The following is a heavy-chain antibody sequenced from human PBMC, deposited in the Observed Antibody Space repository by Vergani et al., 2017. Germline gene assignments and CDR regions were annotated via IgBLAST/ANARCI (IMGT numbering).Heavy chain of an antibody. CDR1: GFTFSSYG. CDR3: AKGEVGVGATSPHFDY. Sequence: QVQLVESGGGVVQPGRSLRVSCAASGFTFSSYGMHWVRQAPGKGLEWVAVISYDGSNKFYADSVKGRFTISRDNSKNTLYLQNNSLRVEDTAVYYCAKGEVGVGATSPHFDYWGQGTLVTVSS. CDR2: ISYDGSNK. V-gene: IGHV3-30*18. J-gene: IGHJ4*02. D-gene: IGHD1-26*01.